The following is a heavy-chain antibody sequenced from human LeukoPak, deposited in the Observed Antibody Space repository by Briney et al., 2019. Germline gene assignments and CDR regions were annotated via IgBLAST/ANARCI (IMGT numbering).Heavy chain of an antibody. CDR2: ISAYNGNT. V-gene: IGHV1-18*01. D-gene: IGHD3-22*01. J-gene: IGHJ4*02. CDR3: ARDVAEYYDSSGYFH. Sequence: ASVKVSCKASGYTFTSYGISWVRQVPGQGLEWMGWISAYNGNTNYAQKLQGRVTMTTDTSTSTAYMELRSLRSDDTAVYYCARDVAEYYDSSGYFHWGQGTLVTVSS. CDR1: GYTFTSYG.